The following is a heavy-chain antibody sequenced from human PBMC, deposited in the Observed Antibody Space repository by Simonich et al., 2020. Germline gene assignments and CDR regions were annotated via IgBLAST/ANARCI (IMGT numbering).Heavy chain of an antibody. CDR1: GYTFTSYG. Sequence: QVQLVQSGAEVKKPGASVKVSCKASGYTFTSYGISWVRQAPGQGLEWMGWIGAYNGNTNYAQELQGRVTMTTDTSTSTAYMELRSLRSDDTAVYYCARASRGTWWYYYFDYWGQGTLVTVSS. CDR3: ARASRGTWWYYYFDY. CDR2: IGAYNGNT. D-gene: IGHD2-15*01. V-gene: IGHV1-18*01. J-gene: IGHJ4*02.